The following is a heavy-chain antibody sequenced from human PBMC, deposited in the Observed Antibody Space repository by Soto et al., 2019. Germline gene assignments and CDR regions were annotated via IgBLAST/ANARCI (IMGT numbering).Heavy chain of an antibody. V-gene: IGHV4-59*08. J-gene: IGHJ4*02. D-gene: IGHD2-2*01. CDR2: IYYTGST. CDR3: ARYQKGPFDY. Sequence: QVQLQESGPGLVKPSETLSLTCTVSGGSISSYYWSWIRQPPGKGLEWIGYIYYTGSTYYNPSLKSRLTISLDTSKNQFSLKLTSVTAADTAVYFCARYQKGPFDYWGQGTLVTVSS. CDR1: GGSISSYY.